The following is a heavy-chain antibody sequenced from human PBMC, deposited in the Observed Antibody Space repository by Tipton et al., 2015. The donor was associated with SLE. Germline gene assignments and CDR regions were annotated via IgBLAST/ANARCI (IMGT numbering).Heavy chain of an antibody. V-gene: IGHV4-34*01. CDR2: VNYSGGT. J-gene: IGHJ3*01. D-gene: IGHD3-3*01. Sequence: TLSLTCAVYGGSLSGYYWSWIRQAPGRGLEWIGEVNYSGGTNYNPSLKSRVTISVDTSKNQFSLKLSSVTAADTAVYWCARRPYDFWSPHDAFDFWGQGTMVTVSS. CDR1: GGSLSGYY. CDR3: ARRPYDFWSPHDAFDF.